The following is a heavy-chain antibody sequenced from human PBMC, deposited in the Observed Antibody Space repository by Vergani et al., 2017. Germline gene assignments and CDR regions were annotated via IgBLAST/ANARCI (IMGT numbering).Heavy chain of an antibody. Sequence: QVQLVQSGAEVKKPGSSVKVSCKASGATFRSNTISWVRQATGQGLEWMGWMNPNSGNTGYAQKFQGRVTITRNTSISTAYMELSSLRSEDTAVYYCARGNLRRRYFDYWGQGTLVTVSS. CDR2: MNPNSGNT. CDR1: GATFRSNT. CDR3: ARGNLRRRYFDY. V-gene: IGHV1-8*03. J-gene: IGHJ4*02.